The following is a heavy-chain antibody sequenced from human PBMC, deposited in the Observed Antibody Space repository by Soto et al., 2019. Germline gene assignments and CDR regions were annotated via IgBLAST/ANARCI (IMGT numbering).Heavy chain of an antibody. CDR2: ISYDGSNK. V-gene: IGHV3-30-3*01. CDR1: GFTFSSYA. D-gene: IGHD6-6*01. J-gene: IGHJ6*02. CDR3: ARVSIAARHYYYYGMDV. Sequence: QVQLVESGGGVVQPGRSLRLSCAASGFTFSSYAMHWVRKAPGKGLEWVAVISYDGSNKYYADSVKGRFTISRDNSKNTLYLQMNSLRAEDTAVYYCARVSIAARHYYYYGMDVWGQGTTVTVSS.